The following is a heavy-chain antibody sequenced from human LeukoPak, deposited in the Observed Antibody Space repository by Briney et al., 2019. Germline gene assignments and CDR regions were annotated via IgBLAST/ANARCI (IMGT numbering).Heavy chain of an antibody. J-gene: IGHJ4*02. CDR3: ATDNYGMLDY. D-gene: IGHD3-9*01. CDR1: GYTFTDYY. CDR2: VDPRSGIT. V-gene: IGHV1-2*02. Sequence: ASVKVSCKASGYTFTDYYIHWVRRARGQGLEWMGWVDPRSGITKCTQKFQGRVTMTRDTSINTVYVDLSGLTFDDTAVYYCATDNYGMLDYWGQGTLVTVSS.